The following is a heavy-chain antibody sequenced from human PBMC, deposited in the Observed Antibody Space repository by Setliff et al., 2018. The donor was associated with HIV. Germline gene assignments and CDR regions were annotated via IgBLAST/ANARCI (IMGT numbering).Heavy chain of an antibody. CDR1: GFTFSSYA. V-gene: IGHV3-23*01. Sequence: GGSPRLSCAASGFTFSSYAMAWVRQASGKGLEWVSAISGSGGSTYYADSVKGRFTISRDKSKNTVYLQMYSLRAEDTALYYCAKDRVGYCSSISCPGGFDYWGQGTLVTVSS. D-gene: IGHD2-2*03. CDR2: ISGSGGST. J-gene: IGHJ4*02. CDR3: AKDRVGYCSSISCPGGFDY.